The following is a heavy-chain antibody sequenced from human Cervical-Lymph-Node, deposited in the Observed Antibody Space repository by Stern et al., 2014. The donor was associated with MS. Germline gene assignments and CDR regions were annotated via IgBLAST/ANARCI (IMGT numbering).Heavy chain of an antibody. J-gene: IGHJ4*02. Sequence: VQLVESGPGLVKPSETLSLTCTVSGGSISSYYWSWIRQPPGKEMEWIGYIYYSGSTNYNPSLKSRVTISVDTSKNQFSLKLSSVTAADTAVYYCARLYSSSSFDYWGQGTLVTVSS. CDR2: IYYSGST. D-gene: IGHD6-6*01. V-gene: IGHV4-59*01. CDR3: ARLYSSSSFDY. CDR1: GGSISSYY.